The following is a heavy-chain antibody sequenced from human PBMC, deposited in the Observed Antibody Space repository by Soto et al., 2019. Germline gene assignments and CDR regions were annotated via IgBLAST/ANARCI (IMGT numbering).Heavy chain of an antibody. J-gene: IGHJ6*02. CDR2: ISAYNGNT. D-gene: IGHD6-19*01. CDR3: ARDWWDSSSLHYYYGMDV. V-gene: IGHV1-18*01. CDR1: GYTFTSYG. Sequence: QVQLVQSGAEVKKPGASVKVSCKASGYTFTSYGISWVRQAPGQGLEWMGWISAYNGNTNYAQKLQGRVTMTTDTSTSTAYMELRSLRSGDTAVYYCARDWWDSSSLHYYYGMDVWGQGTTVTVSS.